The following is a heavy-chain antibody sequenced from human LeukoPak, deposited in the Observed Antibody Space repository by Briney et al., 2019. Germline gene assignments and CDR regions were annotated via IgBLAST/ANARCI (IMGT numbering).Heavy chain of an antibody. J-gene: IGHJ4*02. CDR2: ISGRTGST. Sequence: GGSLRLSCAASGFTFSTNAMSWVRQAPGKGLEWVSAISGRTGSTYYSDSVKGRFTISRDNSKSTLYLQMDSLRAEDTAVYYCAKCGNSGCHLIDYWGQGTLVTVSS. V-gene: IGHV3-23*01. D-gene: IGHD5-12*01. CDR3: AKCGNSGCHLIDY. CDR1: GFTFSTNA.